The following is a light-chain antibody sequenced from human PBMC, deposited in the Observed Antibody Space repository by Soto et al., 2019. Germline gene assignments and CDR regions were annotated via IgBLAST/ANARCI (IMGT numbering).Light chain of an antibody. J-gene: IGLJ1*01. V-gene: IGLV2-8*01. Sequence: QSALTQPPSASGSPGQSVTISCTGTSSDVGGYNYVSWYQHHPGKAPKLIIYEVDERPSGVPDRFSGSKSGNTASLTVSGLQAEEEADYYCSSYVGSNKFPYVFGHWTKVTVL. CDR1: SSDVGGYNY. CDR2: EVD. CDR3: SSYVGSNKFPYV.